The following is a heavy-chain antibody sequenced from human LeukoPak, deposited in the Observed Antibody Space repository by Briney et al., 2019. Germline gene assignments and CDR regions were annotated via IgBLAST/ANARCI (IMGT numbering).Heavy chain of an antibody. J-gene: IGHJ5*02. Sequence: PSETLSLTCTVSGGSISSYYWSWIRQPPGQGLDLVGYLYSSGSRSTNYNLSLKSRVTISVDTSKNQLSLKLSSVTAADTAVYYCASLSNWFDPWGQGTLVTVSS. V-gene: IGHV4-59*01. D-gene: IGHD3-16*02. CDR1: GGSISSYY. CDR3: ASLSNWFDP. CDR2: LYSSGSRST.